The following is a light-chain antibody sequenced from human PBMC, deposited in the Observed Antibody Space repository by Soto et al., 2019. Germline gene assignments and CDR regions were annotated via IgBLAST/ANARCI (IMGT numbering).Light chain of an antibody. Sequence: QSVLTQPASVSGSPGQSITISCTGTSSDVGGYNFVSWYQQHPGKAPKLMIYEASNRPSGVSNRFSGSKSGNTASLTISGLQAEDEADYYCSSYTSSTPLGYVFGPGTQVTVL. CDR2: EAS. CDR1: SSDVGGYNF. V-gene: IGLV2-14*01. J-gene: IGLJ1*01. CDR3: SSYTSSTPLGYV.